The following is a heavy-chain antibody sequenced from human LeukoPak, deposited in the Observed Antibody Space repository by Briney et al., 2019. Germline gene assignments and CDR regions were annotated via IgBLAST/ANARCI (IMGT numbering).Heavy chain of an antibody. J-gene: IGHJ2*01. Sequence: PGRSLRLSCTASGFTLSSFGMHWVRQAPAKGLEWVAVISDDGSNRYYADSVKGRFTISRDNSKNTLYLQMNSLRAEDTAVYYCAKDADTATIIYWYFDLWGRGTLVTVSS. CDR2: ISDDGSNR. V-gene: IGHV3-30*18. CDR3: AKDADTATIIYWYFDL. CDR1: GFTLSSFG. D-gene: IGHD5-18*01.